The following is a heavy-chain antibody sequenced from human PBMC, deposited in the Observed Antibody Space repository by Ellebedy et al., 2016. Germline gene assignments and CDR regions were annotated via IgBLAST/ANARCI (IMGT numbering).Heavy chain of an antibody. Sequence: ASVKVSXXASGYTFTTYGISWVRQAPGQGLEWMGWINPNSGGTNYAQKFQGRVTMTRDTSISTAYMELSRLRSDDTAVYYCARDQGRWLQLKADWFDPWGQGTLVTVSS. CDR2: INPNSGGT. D-gene: IGHD5-24*01. CDR1: GYTFTTYG. V-gene: IGHV1-2*02. CDR3: ARDQGRWLQLKADWFDP. J-gene: IGHJ5*02.